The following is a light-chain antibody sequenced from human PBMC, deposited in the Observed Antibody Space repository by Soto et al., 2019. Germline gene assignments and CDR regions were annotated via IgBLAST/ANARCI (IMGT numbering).Light chain of an antibody. CDR1: QDVNSY. CDR3: QQFDSVPCT. Sequence: GDRVTITCQASQDVNSYLIWYQHKAGKAPKLLIYDASTLGTGVSSRFSGGGSGTHFTFTISSLQPEDIATYYCQQFDSVPCTFGQGTKLEIK. J-gene: IGKJ2*02. CDR2: DAS. V-gene: IGKV1-33*01.